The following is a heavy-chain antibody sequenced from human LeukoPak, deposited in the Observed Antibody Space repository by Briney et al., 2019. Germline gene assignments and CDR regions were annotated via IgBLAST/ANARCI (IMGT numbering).Heavy chain of an antibody. V-gene: IGHV4-34*01. D-gene: IGHD3-22*01. CDR3: ARGRGSGYSRRTYYYYYMDV. CDR1: GGSFSGYY. J-gene: IGHJ6*03. CDR2: INHSGST. Sequence: SETLSLTCAVYGGSFSGYYWSWIRQPPGKGLEWIGEINHSGSTNYNPSLKSRVAISVDTSENQFSLKLSSVTAADTAVYYCARGRGSGYSRRTYYYYYMDVWGKGTTVTVSS.